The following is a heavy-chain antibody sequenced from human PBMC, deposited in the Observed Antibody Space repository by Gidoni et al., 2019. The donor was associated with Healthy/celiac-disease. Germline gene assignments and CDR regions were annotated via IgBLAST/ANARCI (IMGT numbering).Heavy chain of an antibody. CDR3: AGGTCSSSEKGPYNWFDP. CDR1: GYTFTGYH. Sequence: QVQLVQSGAEEKKPGASVKVSCKASGYTFTGYHMHWVRQAPGQGLEWMGWINPNSVGTNYAQKFQGRVTMTRDTSISTAYMELSRLRSDDTAVYYCAGGTCSSSEKGPYNWFDPWGQGTLVTVSS. V-gene: IGHV1-2*02. CDR2: INPNSVGT. J-gene: IGHJ5*02. D-gene: IGHD6-6*01.